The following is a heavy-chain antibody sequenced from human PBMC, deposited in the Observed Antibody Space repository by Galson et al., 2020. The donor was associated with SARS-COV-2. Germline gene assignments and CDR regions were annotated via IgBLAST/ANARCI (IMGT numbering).Heavy chain of an antibody. D-gene: IGHD1-26*01. V-gene: IGHV1-18*04. CDR1: GYTFTSYS. CDR2: ISTYSSLT. CDR3: ARVPVGYSGNYNRY. Sequence: GESLKISCKASGYTFTSYSITWVRQAPGQGLEWMGWISTYSSLTTYAQKFKDRVTMTTDTPTTTVYMELRNLRINDTAVYFCARVPVGYSGNYNRYWGQGTLVTVSS. J-gene: IGHJ4*02.